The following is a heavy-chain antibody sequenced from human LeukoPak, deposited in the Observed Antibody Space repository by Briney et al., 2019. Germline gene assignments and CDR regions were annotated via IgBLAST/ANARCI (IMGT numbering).Heavy chain of an antibody. CDR2: ISSIGSTI. CDR3: ARDGAYSSSWVWFDP. J-gene: IGHJ5*02. CDR1: GFTFSSYE. V-gene: IGHV3-48*03. Sequence: PGGSLRLSCAASGFTFSSYEMNWVRQAPGKGLEWVSYISSIGSTIYYADSVKGRFTISRDNAKNSLYLQMNSLRAEDTAVYYCARDGAYSSSWVWFDPWGQGTLVTVSS. D-gene: IGHD6-13*01.